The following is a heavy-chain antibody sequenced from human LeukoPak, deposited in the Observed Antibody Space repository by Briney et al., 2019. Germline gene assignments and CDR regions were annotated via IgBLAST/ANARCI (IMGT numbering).Heavy chain of an antibody. CDR3: ARGRGSSDPTFDY. Sequence: ASVKVSCKASGYTFTGYYMHWVRQAPGQGLEWMGWINPNSGGTNYAQKFQGRVTMTRDTSISTAYMELSRLRSDDTAVYYCARGRGSSDPTFDYWGQGTLVTVSS. CDR1: GYTFTGYY. CDR2: INPNSGGT. J-gene: IGHJ4*02. D-gene: IGHD6-6*01. V-gene: IGHV1-2*02.